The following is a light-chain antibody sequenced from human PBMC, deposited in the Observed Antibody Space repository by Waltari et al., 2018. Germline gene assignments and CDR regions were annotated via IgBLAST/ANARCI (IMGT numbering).Light chain of an antibody. CDR1: SNDIGFYNY. CDR3: CSYGGSYTWV. Sequence: QSALTQPRSVSGSPGQSVTISCTGTSNDIGFYNYVSWYQHHPGKAPKVLIYDVTKRPSGVPDRFSGSKSGNTASLTISGLQAEDEADYYCCSYGGSYTWVFGGGTWLTVL. J-gene: IGLJ3*02. V-gene: IGLV2-11*01. CDR2: DVT.